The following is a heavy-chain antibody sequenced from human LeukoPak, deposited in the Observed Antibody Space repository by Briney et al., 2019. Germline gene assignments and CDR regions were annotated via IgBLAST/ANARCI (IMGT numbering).Heavy chain of an antibody. CDR3: ARRHYYDSSGYWGDAFDI. CDR2: IYYSGST. D-gene: IGHD3-22*01. J-gene: IGHJ3*02. CDR1: GYSISSGYY. Sequence: PSETLSLTCTVSGYSISSGYYWGWIRQPPGKGLEWIGYIYYSGSTNYNPSLKSRVTISVDTSKNQFSLKLSSVTAADTAVYYCARRHYYDSSGYWGDAFDIWGQGTMVTVSS. V-gene: IGHV4-38-2*02.